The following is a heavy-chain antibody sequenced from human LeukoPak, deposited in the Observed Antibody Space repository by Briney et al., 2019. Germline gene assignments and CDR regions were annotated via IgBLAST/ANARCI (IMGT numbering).Heavy chain of an antibody. CDR3: ARVGRDWYFDL. CDR1: GGSISSRSYY. J-gene: IGHJ2*01. Sequence: SETLSLTCTVSGGSISSRSYYWGWIRQPPGKGLEWIGSIYYSGSTYYNPSLKSRVTISVDTSKNQFSLKLSSVTAADTAVYYCARVGRDWYFDLWGRGTLVTVSS. V-gene: IGHV4-39*07. CDR2: IYYSGST.